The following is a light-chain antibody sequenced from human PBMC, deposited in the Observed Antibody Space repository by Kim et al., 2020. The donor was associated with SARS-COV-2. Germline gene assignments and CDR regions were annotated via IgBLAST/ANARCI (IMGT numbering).Light chain of an antibody. CDR2: NKN. CDR1: SLRNYY. Sequence: SSELTQDPAVSVALGQTVRITCQGDSLRNYYASWYQQKPGQAPVLVIYNKNNRPSGIPDRFSGSRSGNTASFTITGAQAEDEADYYCNSRDSSGNHVVFG. CDR3: NSRDSSGNHVV. J-gene: IGLJ2*01. V-gene: IGLV3-19*01.